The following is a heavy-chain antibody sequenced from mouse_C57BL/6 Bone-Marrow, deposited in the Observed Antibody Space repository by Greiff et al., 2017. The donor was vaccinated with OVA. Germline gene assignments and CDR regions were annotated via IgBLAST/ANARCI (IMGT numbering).Heavy chain of an antibody. V-gene: IGHV14-4*01. CDR1: GFNIKDDY. Sequence: EVQRVESGAELVRPGASVKLSCTASGFNIKDDYMHWVKQRPEQGLEWIGWIDPENGDTEYASKFQGKATITADTSSNTAYLQLSSLTSEDTAVYYCTTGYYSNYYAMDYWGQGTSVTVSS. D-gene: IGHD2-5*01. J-gene: IGHJ4*01. CDR3: TTGYYSNYYAMDY. CDR2: IDPENGDT.